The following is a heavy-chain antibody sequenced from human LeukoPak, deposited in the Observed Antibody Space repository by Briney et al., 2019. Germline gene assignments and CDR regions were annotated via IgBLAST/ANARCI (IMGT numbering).Heavy chain of an antibody. J-gene: IGHJ4*02. CDR2: ISGSGGST. Sequence: GGSLTLACAASGFTLSRYAMSWVRQAPGKGLEWVSAISGSGGSTYYADSVKGRFTISRDNSKNTLYLQMNSLRDKDTDVYYCAKNPFQDYYDSSGPYFDYWGQGTLVTVSS. D-gene: IGHD3-22*01. CDR3: AKNPFQDYYDSSGPYFDY. V-gene: IGHV3-23*01. CDR1: GFTLSRYA.